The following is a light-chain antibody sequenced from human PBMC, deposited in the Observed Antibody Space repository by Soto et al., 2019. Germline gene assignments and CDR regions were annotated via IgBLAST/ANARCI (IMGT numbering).Light chain of an antibody. Sequence: DIGMTQSPDSLAVSLAEMAATTCKCSRSVLYSSNNKKYSAWYQQKRGKPPKXLIYWASTRESGVPERFSGSGSGTDFTLTISSLQAEDLEVYYCQQYYTNPWTFGQGTKVDI. CDR3: QQYYTNPWT. CDR1: RSVLYSSNNKKY. CDR2: WAS. J-gene: IGKJ1*01. V-gene: IGKV4-1*01.